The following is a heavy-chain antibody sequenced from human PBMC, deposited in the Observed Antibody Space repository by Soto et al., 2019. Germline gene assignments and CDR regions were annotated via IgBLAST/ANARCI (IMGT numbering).Heavy chain of an antibody. Sequence: SSVKVSCKASGGTFSSYAISWVRQAPGQGLEWMGGIVPIFGTANYAQKFQGRVTITADESTSTAYMELSSLRSEDTAVYYFASFKSIFGAKRGNAFDIWGQGTIVTVSS. CDR1: GGTFSSYA. D-gene: IGHD3-3*01. CDR2: IVPIFGTA. V-gene: IGHV1-69*13. J-gene: IGHJ3*02. CDR3: ASFKSIFGAKRGNAFDI.